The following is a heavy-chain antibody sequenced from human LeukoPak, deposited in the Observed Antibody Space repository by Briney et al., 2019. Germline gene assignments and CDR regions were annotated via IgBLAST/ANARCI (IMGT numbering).Heavy chain of an antibody. D-gene: IGHD3-10*01. CDR2: INWNGGGT. V-gene: IGHV3-20*04. CDR3: ARDRPSGYYFDL. CDR1: GFTFADYG. J-gene: IGHJ4*02. Sequence: VGSLRLSCAASGFTFADYGMTWVRQAPGKGLEWVAGINWNGGGTGYADSVKDRFTISRDNAKNSLYLQIHSLRGEDTAFYYCARDRPSGYYFDLWGQGTLVTVSS.